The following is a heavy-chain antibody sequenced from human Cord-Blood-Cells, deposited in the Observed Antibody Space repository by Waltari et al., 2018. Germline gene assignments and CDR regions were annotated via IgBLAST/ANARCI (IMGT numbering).Heavy chain of an antibody. CDR3: ARDPGGYYFDY. J-gene: IGHJ4*02. CDR2: IYSGGST. Sequence: EVQLVESGGGLIQPGGSLRLSCADSGFTVSSNSMRWVRQAPGKGLEWVSVIYSGGSTYYADAVKGRFTISRDNSKNTLYLQMNSLRAEDTAVYYCARDPGGYYFDYWGQGTLVTVSS. CDR1: GFTVSSNS. V-gene: IGHV3-53*01. D-gene: IGHD3-10*01.